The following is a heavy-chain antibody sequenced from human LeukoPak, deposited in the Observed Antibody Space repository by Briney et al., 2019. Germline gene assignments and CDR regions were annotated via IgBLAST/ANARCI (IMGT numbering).Heavy chain of an antibody. CDR3: ARYYGSGRGYYGLDV. J-gene: IGHJ6*02. V-gene: IGHV3-74*01. Sequence: GGSLRLSCAASGFTFSRYWMHWVRQAPGKGLVWVSRINSDGSSTRYGDSVKGRFTISRDNSKNTLYLQMNSLRAEDTAVYYCARYYGSGRGYYGLDVWGQGTTVTVFS. D-gene: IGHD3-10*01. CDR2: INSDGSST. CDR1: GFTFSRYW.